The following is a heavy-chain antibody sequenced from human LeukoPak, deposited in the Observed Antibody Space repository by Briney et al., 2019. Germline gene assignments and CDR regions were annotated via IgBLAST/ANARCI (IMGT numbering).Heavy chain of an antibody. CDR2: ISYDGSNK. J-gene: IGHJ4*02. CDR1: GFTFSSYG. D-gene: IGHD5-24*01. CDR3: AKEGMATIRVGYFDY. V-gene: IGHV3-30*18. Sequence: QPGRSLRLSCAASGFTFSSYGMHWVRQAPGKGLEWVAVISYDGSNKYYADSVKGRFTISRDNSKNTLYLQMNSLRAEDTAVYYCAKEGMATIRVGYFDYWGQGTLVTVSS.